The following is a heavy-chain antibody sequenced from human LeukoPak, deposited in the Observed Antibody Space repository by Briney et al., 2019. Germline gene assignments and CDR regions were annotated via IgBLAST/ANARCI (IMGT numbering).Heavy chain of an antibody. CDR2: ISAYNGNT. D-gene: IGHD1-26*01. CDR1: GYTFTSYG. Sequence: GASVKVSCKASGYTFTSYGINWVRQAPGQGLEWMGWISAYNGNTNYAQKLQGRVTMTTDTSTSTAYMELRNLRSDDTAVYYCARDRTEYSGSPDTFHYWGHGTLVTVSS. V-gene: IGHV1-18*01. J-gene: IGHJ4*01. CDR3: ARDRTEYSGSPDTFHY.